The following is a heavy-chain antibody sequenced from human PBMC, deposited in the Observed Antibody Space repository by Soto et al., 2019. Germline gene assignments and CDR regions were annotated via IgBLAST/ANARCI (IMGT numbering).Heavy chain of an antibody. V-gene: IGHV3-15*01. CDR3: TTPYYYDSSGDY. CDR2: IKSKTDGGTT. Sequence: GGSLRLSCGASGFTFSNAWMSWGRQAPGKGLEWVGRIKSKTDGGTTDYAAPVKGRFTISRDDSKNTLYLQMNSLKTEDTAVYYCTTPYYYDSSGDYWGQGTLVTVSS. J-gene: IGHJ4*02. D-gene: IGHD3-22*01. CDR1: GFTFSNAW.